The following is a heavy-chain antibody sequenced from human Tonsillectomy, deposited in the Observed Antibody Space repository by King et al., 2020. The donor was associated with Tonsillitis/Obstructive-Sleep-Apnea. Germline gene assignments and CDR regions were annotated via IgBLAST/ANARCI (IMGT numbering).Heavy chain of an antibody. Sequence: QLVQSGAEVKKPGESLKISCKGSGYSFTSYWIGWVRQIPGKGLEWMGIIYPGDSDTRYSPSFQGQVTISADKSFSTAYLQWSSLKASDTAMYYCARTSMVRGVGRWFDPWGQGTLVTVSS. CDR3: ARTSMVRGVGRWFDP. D-gene: IGHD3-10*01. CDR2: IYPGDSDT. V-gene: IGHV5-51*01. CDR1: GYSFTSYW. J-gene: IGHJ5*02.